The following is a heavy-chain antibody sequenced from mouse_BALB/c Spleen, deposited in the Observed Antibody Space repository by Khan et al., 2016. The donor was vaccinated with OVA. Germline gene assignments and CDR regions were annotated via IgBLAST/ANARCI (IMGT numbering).Heavy chain of an antibody. CDR3: ARWFTY. Sequence: DVQLQESGPGLVKPSQSLSLTCTVTGYSITSDYAWNWIRQFPGNKLEWMGYISYSGSTTYHPSLKSRISITRDTSKNQLFLQLNSVTTEDTATYYCARWFTYWGQGTLVTVSA. CDR1: GYSITSDYA. CDR2: ISYSGST. J-gene: IGHJ3*01. V-gene: IGHV3-2*02.